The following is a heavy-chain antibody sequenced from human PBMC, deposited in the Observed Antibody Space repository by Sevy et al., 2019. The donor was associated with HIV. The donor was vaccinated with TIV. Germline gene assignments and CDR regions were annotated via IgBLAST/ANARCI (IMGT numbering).Heavy chain of an antibody. CDR3: ARGGEAKDFDY. Sequence: GGSLRFSCVASGFSVRDNYMTWVRQAPGKGLEWVSLIYSGGSTYYADSVKGRFLISRVSSKNTLFLHMNSLRAGDTAVYYCARGGEAKDFDYWGRGTLVTVSS. V-gene: IGHV3-53*01. CDR2: IYSGGST. D-gene: IGHD3-16*01. J-gene: IGHJ4*02. CDR1: GFSVRDNY.